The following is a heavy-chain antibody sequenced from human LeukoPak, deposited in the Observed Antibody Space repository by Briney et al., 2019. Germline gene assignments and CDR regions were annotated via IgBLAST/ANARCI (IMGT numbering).Heavy chain of an antibody. Sequence: KTSETLSLTCTVSGASISSYYWGWIRQPPGKGLEWIAYIYYSGNTNYNPSLKSRVTISVHTSKNQLSLKLSSVTAADTAVYFCARAGIAWSFDYWGQGTLVTVSS. CDR2: IYYSGNT. CDR3: ARAGIAWSFDY. J-gene: IGHJ4*02. CDR1: GASISSYY. D-gene: IGHD6-19*01. V-gene: IGHV4-59*13.